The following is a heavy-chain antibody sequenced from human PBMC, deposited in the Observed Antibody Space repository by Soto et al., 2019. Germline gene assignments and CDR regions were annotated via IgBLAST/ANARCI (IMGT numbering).Heavy chain of an antibody. J-gene: IGHJ4*02. CDR2: ISGYNGNT. CDR3: ARDPGYSRVDY. Sequence: GASVKVSCKSSGYTFSMSGISWVRQAPGQGLEWMGWISGYNGNTNYEQKFQDRVTMTTDTSTNTAYMELRSLRSDDTAVYYCARDPGYSRVDYWGQGTLVTVSS. V-gene: IGHV1-18*01. D-gene: IGHD6-13*01. CDR1: GYTFSMSG.